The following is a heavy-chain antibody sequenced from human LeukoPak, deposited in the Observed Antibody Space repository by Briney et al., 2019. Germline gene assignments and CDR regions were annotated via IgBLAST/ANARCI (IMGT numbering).Heavy chain of an antibody. CDR1: GFTFSTYN. CDR2: LPGSSTYT. D-gene: IGHD5-18*01. J-gene: IGHJ4*02. V-gene: IGHV3-21*01. CDR3: ARGSYGSFDY. Sequence: GGSLRLSCAASGFTFSTYNMNWVRQAPGKGLEWVSSLPGSSTYTYYADSLKGRFTISRDTTKISLYLQMNSLSPEDTAVYYCARGSYGSFDYWGQGTLVSVSS.